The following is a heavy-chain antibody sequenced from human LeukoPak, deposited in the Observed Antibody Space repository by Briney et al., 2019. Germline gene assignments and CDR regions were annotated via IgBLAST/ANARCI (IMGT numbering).Heavy chain of an antibody. CDR1: GGSFSGYY. CDR3: ARGEYYDFWSGSLPDY. D-gene: IGHD3-3*01. CDR2: INHSGST. Sequence: SETLSLTCAVYGGSFSGYYWSWIRQPPGKGLEWIGEINHSGSTNYNPSLKSRVTLSVDTSKNQFSLKLSSVTAADTAVYYCARGEYYDFWSGSLPDYWGQGTLVTVSS. J-gene: IGHJ4*02. V-gene: IGHV4-34*01.